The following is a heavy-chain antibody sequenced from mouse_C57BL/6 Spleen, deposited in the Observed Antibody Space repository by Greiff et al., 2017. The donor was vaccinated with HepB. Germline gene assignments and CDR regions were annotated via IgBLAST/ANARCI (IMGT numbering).Heavy chain of an antibody. CDR1: GYSFTGYY. D-gene: IGHD3-3*01. Sequence: EVKLMESGPELVKPWASVKISCKASGYSFTGYYMNWVKQSPEKSLEWIGEINPSTGGTTYNQKFKAKATLTVDKSSSTAYMQLKSLTSEDSAVYYCAREGLSYFDYWGQGTTLTVSS. J-gene: IGHJ2*01. CDR3: AREGLSYFDY. V-gene: IGHV1-42*01. CDR2: INPSTGGT.